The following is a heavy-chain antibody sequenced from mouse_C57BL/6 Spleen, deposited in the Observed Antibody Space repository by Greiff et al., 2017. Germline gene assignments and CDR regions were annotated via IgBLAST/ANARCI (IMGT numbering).Heavy chain of an antibody. Sequence: QVQLQQPGAELVKPGASVKMSCKASGYTFTSYWITWVKQRPGQGLEWIGDIYPGSGSTNYNEKFKSKATLTVDTSSSTAYMQLSSLTSEDSAVYYCARGRVRLLLYAMHYWGQGTSVTVSS. CDR2: IYPGSGST. J-gene: IGHJ4*01. CDR3: ARGRVRLLLYAMHY. D-gene: IGHD3-2*02. V-gene: IGHV1-55*01. CDR1: GYTFTSYW.